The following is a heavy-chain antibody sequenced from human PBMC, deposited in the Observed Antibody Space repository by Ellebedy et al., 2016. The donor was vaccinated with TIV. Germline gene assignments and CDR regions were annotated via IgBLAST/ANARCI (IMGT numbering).Heavy chain of an antibody. Sequence: GGSLRLSXAASGFTFGHFGMHWVRQAPGKGLEWVAVIWYDGSKQYYADSVRGRFTISRDNSKNTLYLQMDRLRGEDTAVYYCARLWNWDFDYWGQGTLVTVSS. CDR2: IWYDGSKQ. CDR1: GFTFGHFG. D-gene: IGHD1-7*01. V-gene: IGHV3-33*01. CDR3: ARLWNWDFDY. J-gene: IGHJ4*02.